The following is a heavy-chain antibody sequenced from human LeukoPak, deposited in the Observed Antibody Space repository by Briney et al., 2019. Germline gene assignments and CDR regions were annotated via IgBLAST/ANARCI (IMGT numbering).Heavy chain of an antibody. CDR3: ARARSLAYYDFWSGYAYYFDY. CDR1: GGSFSGYY. J-gene: IGHJ4*02. Sequence: SETLSLTCAVYGGSFSGYYWSWIRQPLGKGLEWIGEINHSGSTNYNPSLKSRVTISVDTSKNQFSLKLSSVTAADTAVYYCARARSLAYYDFWSGYAYYFDYWGQGTLVTVSS. D-gene: IGHD3-3*01. CDR2: INHSGST. V-gene: IGHV4-34*01.